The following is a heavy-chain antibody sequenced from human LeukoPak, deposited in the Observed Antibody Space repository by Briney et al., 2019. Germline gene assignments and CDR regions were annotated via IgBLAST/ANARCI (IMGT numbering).Heavy chain of an antibody. J-gene: IGHJ4*02. CDR2: ILYDGSMQ. D-gene: IGHD3-22*01. CDR1: GFTFSSYS. CDR3: ARDPRGPTAYDSSARDSLDY. V-gene: IGHV3-30*03. Sequence: GGSLRLSCAASGFTFSSYSMHWVRQAPGKGLEWLAVILYDGSMQYYAESMKGRLTISRDNSRNTVYMQMSSLRTEDTAVYYCARDPRGPTAYDSSARDSLDYWGQGTLVTVSS.